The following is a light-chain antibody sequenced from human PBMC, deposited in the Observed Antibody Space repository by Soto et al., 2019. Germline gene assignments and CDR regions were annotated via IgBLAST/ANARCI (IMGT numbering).Light chain of an antibody. J-gene: IGKJ5*01. Sequence: DVRVTQSPSFLSASVGDRVTITCRASQGIGNNLAWYQGKPGKAPKLLIYTVSTLQSGVPSRFSGSGSGTEFSLTISSLQAEDFATYYCQQLNSYPITFGQGTRLEIK. V-gene: IGKV1-9*01. CDR2: TVS. CDR3: QQLNSYPIT. CDR1: QGIGNN.